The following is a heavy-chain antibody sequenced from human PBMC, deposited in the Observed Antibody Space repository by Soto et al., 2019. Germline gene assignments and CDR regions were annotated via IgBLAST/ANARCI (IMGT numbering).Heavy chain of an antibody. CDR1: GYTFTSYA. Sequence: QVQLVQSGAEVKKPGASVKVSCKASGYTFTSYAIHWLRQAPGQRLEWMGWINTAKDNTRYSEKFQGRVTINRDTSATIVHMALSSLRSEDTAVYYCARGSSWSAFDYWGQGTLVTVSS. J-gene: IGHJ4*02. CDR3: ARGSSWSAFDY. CDR2: INTAKDNT. V-gene: IGHV1-3*04. D-gene: IGHD6-6*01.